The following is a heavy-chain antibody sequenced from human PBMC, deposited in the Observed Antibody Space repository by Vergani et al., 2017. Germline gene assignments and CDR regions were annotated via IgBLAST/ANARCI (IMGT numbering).Heavy chain of an antibody. V-gene: IGHV3-9*01. D-gene: IGHD3-3*01. CDR1: GFTFDDYA. Sequence: EVQLVESGGGLVQPGRSLRLSCAASGFTFDDYAMHWVRQAPGKGLEWVSGISWNSGSLGYADSVKGRFTISRDNVKNSLYLQMNSLRAEDTALYSCAKDHYDFWSGYPNLSPFDLWGRGTLVTVSS. CDR3: AKDHYDFWSGYPNLSPFDL. J-gene: IGHJ2*01. CDR2: ISWNSGSL.